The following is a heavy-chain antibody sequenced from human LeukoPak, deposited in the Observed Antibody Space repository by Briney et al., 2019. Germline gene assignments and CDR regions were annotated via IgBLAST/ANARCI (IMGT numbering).Heavy chain of an antibody. V-gene: IGHV3-48*04. D-gene: IGHD3-22*01. CDR2: ISSSGSTI. CDR3: ARVQRDFYDTNGYYNEGGWFDP. Sequence: PGGSLRLSCAASGFSFSTYNMNWVRQAPGKGLEWVSHISSSGSTIYYADSVKGRFTISRDNAENSLYLRMDSLRAEDTAVYYCARVQRDFYDTNGYYNEGGWFDPWGQGTLVTVSS. CDR1: GFSFSTYN. J-gene: IGHJ5*02.